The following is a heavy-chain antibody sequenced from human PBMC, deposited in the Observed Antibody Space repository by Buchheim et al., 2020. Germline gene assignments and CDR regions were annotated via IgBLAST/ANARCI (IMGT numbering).Heavy chain of an antibody. V-gene: IGHV3-30*18. J-gene: IGHJ4*02. CDR3: AKDPSVGAIKGFFDY. CDR2: ISYDGSNK. D-gene: IGHD1-26*01. CDR1: GFTFSSYG. Sequence: QVQLVESGGGVVQPGRSLRLSCAASGFTFSSYGMHWVRQAPGKGLEWVAVISYDGSNKYYADSVKGRFTISRDNSKNTLYLQMNSLRAEDTAVYYGAKDPSVGAIKGFFDYWGQGTL.